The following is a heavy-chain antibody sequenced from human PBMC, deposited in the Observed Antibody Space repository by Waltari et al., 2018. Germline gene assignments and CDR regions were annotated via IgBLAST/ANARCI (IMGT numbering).Heavy chain of an antibody. CDR3: AREWGVMVGTAGYYFDY. V-gene: IGHV3-21*01. D-gene: IGHD3-9*01. J-gene: IGHJ4*02. CDR2: ISIGSSYI. Sequence: EVQLVESGGHLIQPGGSLRLSCAASGFTLSSYTMKRVRQAPGNGLGGVSSISIGSSYIVYADSVKGRFTISRDNAKNSLYLQMNSLRVEDTAVYYCAREWGVMVGTAGYYFDYWGQGSLVTVSS. CDR1: GFTLSSYT.